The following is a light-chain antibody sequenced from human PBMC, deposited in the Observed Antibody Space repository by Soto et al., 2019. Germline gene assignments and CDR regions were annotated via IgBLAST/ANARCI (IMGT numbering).Light chain of an antibody. CDR3: QQYYSTPLT. CDR2: WAS. CDR1: QDILYSTNNKSY. Sequence: DIVMTQSPDSLAVYLGERATINCKSSQDILYSTNNKSYVAWYQFRRGQAPTQLFYWASTRQSGVPDRFSGSGSGTDFTLTINSLQAEDVAIYYCQQYYSTPLTFGGGTNVEIK. J-gene: IGKJ4*01. V-gene: IGKV4-1*01.